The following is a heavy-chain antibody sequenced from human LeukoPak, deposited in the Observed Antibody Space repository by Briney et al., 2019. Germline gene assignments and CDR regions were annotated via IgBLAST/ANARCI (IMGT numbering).Heavy chain of an antibody. V-gene: IGHV4-4*07. Sequence: SETLSLTCTVSGGSISSYYWSWIRQPAGKGLEWIGRIYTSGSTNYNPSLKSRVTMSVDTSKNQFSLKLSSVTAADTAVYYCASGRLGAGYGYYAFDIWGQGTMVTVSS. D-gene: IGHD5-18*01. CDR1: GGSISSYY. J-gene: IGHJ3*02. CDR3: ASGRLGAGYGYYAFDI. CDR2: IYTSGST.